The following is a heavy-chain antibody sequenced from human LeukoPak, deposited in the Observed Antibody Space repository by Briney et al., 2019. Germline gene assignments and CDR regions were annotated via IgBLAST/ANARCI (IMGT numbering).Heavy chain of an antibody. CDR1: GGTFSSYA. CDR2: MNPNSGNT. CDR3: ASLWFGEFSGFDP. D-gene: IGHD3-10*01. J-gene: IGHJ5*02. V-gene: IGHV1-8*02. Sequence: ASVKVSCKASGGTFSSYAISWVRQATGQGLEWMGWMNPNSGNTGYAQKFQGRVTMTRNTSISTAYMELSSLRSEDTAVYYCASLWFGEFSGFDPWGQGTLVTVSS.